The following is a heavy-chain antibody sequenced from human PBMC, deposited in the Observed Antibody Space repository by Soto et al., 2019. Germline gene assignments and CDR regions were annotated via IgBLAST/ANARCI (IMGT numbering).Heavy chain of an antibody. J-gene: IGHJ4*02. CDR2: IYYSGST. Sequence: QVQLQESGPGLVKPSETLSLTCTVSGGSVSSGSYYWSWIRQPPGKGLEWIGYIYYSGSTNYNPSLKSRVTISVDTSKNQCSLKLSSVTAADTAVYYCARDRSSGWTGDLGYWGQGTLVTVSS. V-gene: IGHV4-61*01. D-gene: IGHD6-19*01. CDR3: ARDRSSGWTGDLGY. CDR1: GGSVSSGSYY.